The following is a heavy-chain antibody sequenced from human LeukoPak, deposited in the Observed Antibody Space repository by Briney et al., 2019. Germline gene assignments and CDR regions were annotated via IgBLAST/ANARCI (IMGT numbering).Heavy chain of an antibody. Sequence: PGGSLRLSCVASGLSFSSNGMHWVRQAPGKGLEWVAVISYDGSNKYYADSVKGRFTISRDNSKNTLYLQMNSLRAEDTAVYYCARAPGYFDWPHFDIWGQGTMVTVSS. J-gene: IGHJ3*02. CDR2: ISYDGSNK. CDR1: GLSFSSNG. D-gene: IGHD3-9*01. V-gene: IGHV3-30*03. CDR3: ARAPGYFDWPHFDI.